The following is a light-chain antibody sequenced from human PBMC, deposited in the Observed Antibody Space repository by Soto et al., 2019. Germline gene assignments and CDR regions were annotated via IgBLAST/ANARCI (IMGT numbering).Light chain of an antibody. CDR3: QQYYSTPLT. J-gene: IGKJ4*01. CDR1: QSVLYSSNNKNY. Sequence: DTVMTQSPDSLAVSLGERATINCKSSQSVLYSSNNKNYLAWYQQKPGQPPKLLIYWASTRESGVPYRFSGSGSGTDFTLTISSLQAEDVAVYYCQQYYSTPLTFGGGTKVEIK. CDR2: WAS. V-gene: IGKV4-1*01.